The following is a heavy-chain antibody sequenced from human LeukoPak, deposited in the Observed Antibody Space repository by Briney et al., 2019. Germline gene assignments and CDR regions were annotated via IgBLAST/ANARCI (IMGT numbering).Heavy chain of an antibody. V-gene: IGHV3-74*01. J-gene: IGHJ4*02. CDR1: GFTFSSYW. D-gene: IGHD6-13*01. CDR3: ARAAYASSPDY. CDR2: INNDGGVT. Sequence: GGSLRLSCAASGFTFSSYWMHWVRQAPGKGLVWVSRINNDGGVTFYADSVKGRFTISRDNAKNSLYLQMNSLRDEDTAVYYCARAAYASSPDYWGQGTLVTVSS.